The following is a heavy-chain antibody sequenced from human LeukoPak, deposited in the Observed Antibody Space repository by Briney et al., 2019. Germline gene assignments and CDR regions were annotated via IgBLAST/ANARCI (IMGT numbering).Heavy chain of an antibody. J-gene: IGHJ3*02. Sequence: GRSLRLSCAASGFTFSSYGMHWVRQAPGKGLEWVAVISYDGSNKYYADSVKGRFTISRDNSKNALYLQMNSLRAEDTAVYYCARDDGGNLNDAFDIWGPGTMVTVSS. V-gene: IGHV3-30*03. D-gene: IGHD4-23*01. CDR3: ARDDGGNLNDAFDI. CDR2: ISYDGSNK. CDR1: GFTFSSYG.